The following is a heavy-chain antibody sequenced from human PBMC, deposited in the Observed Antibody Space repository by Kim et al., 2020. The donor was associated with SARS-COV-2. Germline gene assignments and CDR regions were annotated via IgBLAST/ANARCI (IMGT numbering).Heavy chain of an antibody. CDR3: ARGAGSGFGGT. J-gene: IGHJ5*02. V-gene: IGHV4-59*01. CDR2: IYYSGST. Sequence: SETLSLTCTVSGGSISSYYWSWIRQPPGKGLEWIGYIYYSGSTNYNPSLKSRVTISVDTSKNQFSLKLSSVTAADTAVYYCARGAGSGFGGTWGQGTLVTVSS. CDR1: GGSISSYY. D-gene: IGHD3-10*01.